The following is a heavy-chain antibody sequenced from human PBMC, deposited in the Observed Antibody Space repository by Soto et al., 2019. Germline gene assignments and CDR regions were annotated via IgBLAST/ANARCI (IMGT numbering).Heavy chain of an antibody. J-gene: IGHJ4*02. Sequence: GESLKISCAASGFTFSGSAMHWVRQASGKGLEWVGRIRSKANSYATAYAASVKGRFTISRDDSKNTAYLQMNSLKTEDTAVYYCTTWIQLWSPDDYWGQGTLVTVSS. CDR2: IRSKANSYAT. CDR1: GFTFSGSA. CDR3: TTWIQLWSPDDY. V-gene: IGHV3-73*01. D-gene: IGHD5-18*01.